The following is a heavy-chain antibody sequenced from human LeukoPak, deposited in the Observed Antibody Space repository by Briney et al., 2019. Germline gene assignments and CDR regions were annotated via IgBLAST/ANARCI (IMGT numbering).Heavy chain of an antibody. D-gene: IGHD3-10*01. CDR3: ARDQSIWFGESAAFDI. CDR1: GYTLTSYA. V-gene: IGHV7-4-1*02. CDR2: INTNTGNP. Sequence: ASVKVSCKASGYTLTSYAMNWVRQAPGQGLEWMGWINTNTGNPTYAQGFTGRFVFSLDTSVSTAYLQISSLKAEDTAVYYCARDQSIWFGESAAFDIWGQGTMVTVSS. J-gene: IGHJ3*02.